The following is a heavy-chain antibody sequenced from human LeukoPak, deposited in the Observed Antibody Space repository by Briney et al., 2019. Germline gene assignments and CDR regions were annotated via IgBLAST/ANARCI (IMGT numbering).Heavy chain of an antibody. CDR1: GGSISSYY. Sequence: PSETLSLTCTVSGGSISSYYWSWIRQPPGKGLEWIGYIYYSGSTNYSPSLRSRVTILVDTSKNQFSLRLSSVTAADTAVYYCARSSESYDSSGYYSYYFDYWGQGTLVTVSS. CDR2: IYYSGST. D-gene: IGHD3-22*01. J-gene: IGHJ4*02. CDR3: ARSSESYDSSGYYSYYFDY. V-gene: IGHV4-59*01.